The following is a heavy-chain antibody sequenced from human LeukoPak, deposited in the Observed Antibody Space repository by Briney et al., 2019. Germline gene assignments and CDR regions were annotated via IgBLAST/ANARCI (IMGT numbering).Heavy chain of an antibody. CDR2: ISPSGDSP. D-gene: IGHD1-26*01. J-gene: IGHJ4*02. Sequence: ASVTVSYKASGFTLTQYYLHWVRQAPGQGLDFVGMISPSGDSPTYTQKLQGRVTMTRDLSTSTVYMELSNLRSEDTAVYFCARLVTGSNPADFWGQGTLVSVSS. V-gene: IGHV1-46*01. CDR1: GFTLTQYY. CDR3: ARLVTGSNPADF.